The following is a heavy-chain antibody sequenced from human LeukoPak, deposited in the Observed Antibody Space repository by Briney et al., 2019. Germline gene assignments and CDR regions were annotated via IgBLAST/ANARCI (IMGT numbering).Heavy chain of an antibody. D-gene: IGHD5-12*01. CDR3: ARGGGYSGYLFYFDS. V-gene: IGHV3-23*01. CDR2: ISGSGTGT. J-gene: IGHJ4*02. Sequence: PGGSLRLSCAASEPTFSVYAMSWVRQAAGKRLKWVTGISGSGTGTYYADSVKGRFTISRDNSKNTLYLQMNSLSAEDTAVFYCARGGGYSGYLFYFDSWGQGTLVSVSS. CDR1: EPTFSVYA.